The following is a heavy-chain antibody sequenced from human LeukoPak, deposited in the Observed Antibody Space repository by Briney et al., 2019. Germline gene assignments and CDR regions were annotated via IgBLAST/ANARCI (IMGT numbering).Heavy chain of an antibody. D-gene: IGHD6-19*01. J-gene: IGHJ4*02. V-gene: IGHV3-74*01. CDR1: GFTFSDHA. Sequence: GGSLRLSCAASGFTFSDHAMHWVRQAPGKGLVWVSRINSDGSSTSYADSVKGRFTISRDNAKNTLYLQMNSLRAEDTAVYYCALDSSGWYYFDYWGQGTLVTVSS. CDR2: INSDGSST. CDR3: ALDSSGWYYFDY.